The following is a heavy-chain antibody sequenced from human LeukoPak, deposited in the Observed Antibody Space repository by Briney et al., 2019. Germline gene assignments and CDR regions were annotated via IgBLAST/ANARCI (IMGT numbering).Heavy chain of an antibody. CDR3: ARDRSGYPDY. V-gene: IGHV4-59*01. CDR1: GGSISSYY. J-gene: IGHJ4*02. D-gene: IGHD3-3*01. Sequence: PETLSLTCTVSGGSISSYYWSWIRQPPGKGLEWIGYIYYSGSTNYNPSLKSRVTISVDTSKNQFSLKLSSVTAADTAVYYCARDRSGYPDYWGQGTLVTVSS. CDR2: IYYSGST.